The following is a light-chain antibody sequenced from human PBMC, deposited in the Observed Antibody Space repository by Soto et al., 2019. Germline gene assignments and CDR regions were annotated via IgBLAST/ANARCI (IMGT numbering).Light chain of an antibody. CDR3: SSYTSTSTFYV. CDR1: SSDIGGYNY. V-gene: IGLV2-14*03. Sequence: QSVLTQPASVSGSPGQSITISCTGTSSDIGGYNYVSWYQQLPGKVPKLIIYDVSNRPSGVSDRFSGSKSGNAASLTISGLQAEDEADYYCSSYTSTSTFYVFGTGTKVTVL. CDR2: DVS. J-gene: IGLJ1*01.